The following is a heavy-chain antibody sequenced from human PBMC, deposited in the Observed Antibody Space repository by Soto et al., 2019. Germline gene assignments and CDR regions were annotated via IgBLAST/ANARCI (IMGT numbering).Heavy chain of an antibody. J-gene: IGHJ4*02. CDR3: ARELVGATTSYDY. Sequence: ASVKVSCKASGYTFTCYYMHWVRQAPGQGLEWMGWINPNSGGTNYAQKFQGRVTITRDTSISTAYMELSRLRSDDTAVYYCARELVGATTSYDYWGQGTLVTVSS. D-gene: IGHD1-26*01. CDR1: GYTFTCYY. CDR2: INPNSGGT. V-gene: IGHV1-2*02.